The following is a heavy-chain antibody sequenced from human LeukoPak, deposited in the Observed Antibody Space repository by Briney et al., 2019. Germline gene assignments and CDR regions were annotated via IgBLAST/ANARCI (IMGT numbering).Heavy chain of an antibody. J-gene: IGHJ4*02. D-gene: IGHD3-10*01. CDR3: ARTRYYYNSRSYGAPYYFDY. Sequence: SETLSLTCTVSGGSISSSSYYWGWIRQPPGKGLEWIGRIYYSGSTYYNPSLKSRVTISVDTSKNQFSLKLSSVTAADTAVYYCARTRYYYNSRSYGAPYYFDYWGQGTLVTVSS. CDR1: GGSISSSSYY. CDR2: IYYSGST. V-gene: IGHV4-39*01.